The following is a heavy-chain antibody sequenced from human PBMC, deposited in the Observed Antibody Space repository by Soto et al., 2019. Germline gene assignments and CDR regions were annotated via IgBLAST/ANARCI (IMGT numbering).Heavy chain of an antibody. D-gene: IGHD3-9*01. V-gene: IGHV4-34*01. CDR1: GGSFSGYY. CDR3: ARGSEVLRYFDWLLETNYYYGMDV. J-gene: IGHJ6*02. CDR2: INHSGST. Sequence: SETLSLTCAVYGGSFSGYYWSWIRQPPGKGLEWIGEINHSGSTNYNPSLKSRVTISVDTSKNQFSLKLSSVTAADTAVYYCARGSEVLRYFDWLLETNYYYGMDVWGQGTTVTVSS.